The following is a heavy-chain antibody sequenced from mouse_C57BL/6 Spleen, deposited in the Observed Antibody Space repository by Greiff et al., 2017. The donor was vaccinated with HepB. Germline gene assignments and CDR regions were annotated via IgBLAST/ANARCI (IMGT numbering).Heavy chain of an antibody. D-gene: IGHD2-4*01. V-gene: IGHV1-47*01. J-gene: IGHJ4*01. CDR3: AIIYYDYDEDYYAMDY. CDR2: FHPYNDDT. CDR1: GYTFTTYP. Sequence: QVQLQQSGAELVKPGASVKMSCKASGYTFTTYPIEWMKQNHGKSLEWIGNFHPYNDDTKYNEKFKGKATLTVEKSSSTVYLELSRLTSDYSAVYYCAIIYYDYDEDYYAMDYWGQGTSVTVSS.